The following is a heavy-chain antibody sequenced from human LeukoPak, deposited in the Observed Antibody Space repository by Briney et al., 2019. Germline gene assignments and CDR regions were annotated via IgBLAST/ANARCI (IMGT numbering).Heavy chain of an antibody. CDR3: ATGGYSGNLDWHFDL. Sequence: SETLSLTCTVSGGSIRPLYWTWIRQAPGKGLEWIGYIYYSGSTKYNASLTSRVTISLDTSQKQLSLKLNSVTAADTALYYCATGGYSGNLDWHFDLWGRGTLVTVYS. CDR1: GGSIRPLY. D-gene: IGHD1-26*01. J-gene: IGHJ2*01. V-gene: IGHV4-59*11. CDR2: IYYSGST.